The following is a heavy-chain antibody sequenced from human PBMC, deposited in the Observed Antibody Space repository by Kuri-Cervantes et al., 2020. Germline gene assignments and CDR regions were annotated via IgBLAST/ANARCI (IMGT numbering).Heavy chain of an antibody. D-gene: IGHD3-10*01. J-gene: IGHJ6*03. CDR2: INPNSGGT. Sequence: ASVKVSCKASGYTFTGYYMHWVRQAPGQGLEWMGWINPNSGGTNYAQKFQGWVTMTRDTSISTAYMELSRLRSEDTAVYYCARTKTYYYGSGSYSPSHYYYYMDVWGKGTTVTVSS. CDR1: GYTFTGYY. V-gene: IGHV1-2*04. CDR3: ARTKTYYYGSGSYSPSHYYYYMDV.